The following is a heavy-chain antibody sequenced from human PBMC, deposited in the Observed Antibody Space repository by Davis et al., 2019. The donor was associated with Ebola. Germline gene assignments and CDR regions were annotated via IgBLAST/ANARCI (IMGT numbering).Heavy chain of an antibody. V-gene: IGHV1-69*06. Sequence: SVKVSCKASGGTFSSYAISWVRQAPGQGLEWMGGIIPIFGTANYAQKFQGRVTITADKSTSTAYMELSSLRSEDTAVYYCARESPAYYYYYGMDVWGQGTTVTVSS. CDR2: IIPIFGTA. CDR1: GGTFSSYA. CDR3: ARESPAYYYYYGMDV. J-gene: IGHJ6*02.